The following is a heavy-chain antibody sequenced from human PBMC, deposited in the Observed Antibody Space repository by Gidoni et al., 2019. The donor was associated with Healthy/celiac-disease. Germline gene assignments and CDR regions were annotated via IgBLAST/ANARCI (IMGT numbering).Heavy chain of an antibody. CDR1: GFTFSSYA. D-gene: IGHD6-19*01. J-gene: IGHJ4*02. V-gene: IGHV3-23*01. CDR2: ISGSGGST. CDR3: AKDGEMWLVPRPFDY. Sequence: EVQLFESGGGLVQPGGSLSLSCAASGFTFSSYAMSWVRQAPGKGLEWVSAISGSGGSTYYADSVKGRFTISRDNSKNTLYLQMNSLRAEDTAVYYCAKDGEMWLVPRPFDYWGQGTLVTVSS.